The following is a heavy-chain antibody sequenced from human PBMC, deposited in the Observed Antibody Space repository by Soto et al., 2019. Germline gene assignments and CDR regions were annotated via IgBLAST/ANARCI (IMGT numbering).Heavy chain of an antibody. D-gene: IGHD1-7*01. CDR1: GFTFSSYG. Sequence: PGGSLRLSCAASGFTFSSYGMHWVRQAPGKGLEWVAVISYDGSNKYYADSVKGRFTISRDNSKNTLYLQMNSLRAEDTAVYYCAKDRGLELVEDDALDIWGQGTMVTVSS. V-gene: IGHV3-30*18. CDR2: ISYDGSNK. J-gene: IGHJ3*02. CDR3: AKDRGLELVEDDALDI.